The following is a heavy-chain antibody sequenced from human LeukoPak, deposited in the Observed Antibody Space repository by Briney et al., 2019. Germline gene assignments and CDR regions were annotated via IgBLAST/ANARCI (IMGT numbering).Heavy chain of an antibody. Sequence: PSETLSLTCTVSGGSIRSYFWSWIRQPPGKGLEWIGYVYYSGSTNYNPSLKSRVTISVDTSKKQFSLKLSSVTAADTAVYYCARHPLLRGALFNYWGQGILVTVSS. CDR3: ARHPLLRGALFNY. D-gene: IGHD3-10*01. CDR2: VYYSGST. CDR1: GGSIRSYF. V-gene: IGHV4-59*08. J-gene: IGHJ4*01.